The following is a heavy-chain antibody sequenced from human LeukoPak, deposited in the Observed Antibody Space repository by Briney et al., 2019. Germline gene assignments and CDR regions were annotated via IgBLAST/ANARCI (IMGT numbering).Heavy chain of an antibody. D-gene: IGHD1-26*01. CDR3: AKGWDTKSMSRSPFDY. V-gene: IGHV3-30*18. Sequence: GGSLRLSCAASGFTFSTYGMHWVRQAPGKGLEWAAVISHDGSNKYYADSVKGRFTISRDNSKNTLSLQMNSLRAEDTAVYYCAKGWDTKSMSRSPFDYWGQGTLVTVSS. CDR1: GFTFSTYG. J-gene: IGHJ4*02. CDR2: ISHDGSNK.